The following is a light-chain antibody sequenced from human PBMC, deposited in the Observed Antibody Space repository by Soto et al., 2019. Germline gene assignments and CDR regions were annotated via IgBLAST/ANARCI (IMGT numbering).Light chain of an antibody. CDR1: QGIATT. CDR2: DAS. J-gene: IGKJ4*01. Sequence: EIVMTQSPATLSVSPGEAATLSCRASQGIATTLAWYQQKPGQTPRLLIYDASTRATGVPARFSGSASGTEFTLTITSLQFEDFAVYYCQHYSDWPLTFGGGTRVEN. CDR3: QHYSDWPLT. V-gene: IGKV3-15*01.